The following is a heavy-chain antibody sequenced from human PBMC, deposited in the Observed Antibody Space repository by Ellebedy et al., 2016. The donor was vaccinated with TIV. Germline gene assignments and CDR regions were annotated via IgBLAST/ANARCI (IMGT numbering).Heavy chain of an antibody. J-gene: IGHJ4*02. CDR1: GGSISSSSYY. CDR2: IYYSGST. Sequence: SETLSLXCTVSGGSISSSSYYWGWIRQPPGKGLEWIGSIYYSGSTYYNPSLKSRVTISVDTSKNQFSLKLSSVTAADTAVYYCARVRGDGYNSNWLFDYWGQGTLVTVSS. D-gene: IGHD5-24*01. V-gene: IGHV4-39*07. CDR3: ARVRGDGYNSNWLFDY.